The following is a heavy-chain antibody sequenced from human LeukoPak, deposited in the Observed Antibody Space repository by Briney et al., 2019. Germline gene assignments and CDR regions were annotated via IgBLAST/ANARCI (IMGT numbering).Heavy chain of an antibody. V-gene: IGHV4-34*01. J-gene: IGHJ4*02. D-gene: IGHD6-19*01. CDR3: ARVWFGGWSDY. CDR2: INHSGST. Sequence: SETLSLTCAVYGGSLSGYYWSWIRQPPGKGLEWIGEINHSGSTNYNPSLKSRVTISIDTSKNQFSLKLNSVTAADTAVYYCARVWFGGWSDYWGQGTLVTVSS. CDR1: GGSLSGYY.